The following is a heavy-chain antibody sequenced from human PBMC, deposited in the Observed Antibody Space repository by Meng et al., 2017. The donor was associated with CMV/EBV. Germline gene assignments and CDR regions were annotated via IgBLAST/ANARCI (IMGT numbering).Heavy chain of an antibody. Sequence: GPLRLSCNVSGASISSMIYYWGWIRQSPGKGLEWIGSIYYSGTTYHSPSFKSRVTLSIDTAKNQFSMSLRSVSVADTAVYYCARSSGYKAFLDYWGLGMQVTVSS. CDR2: IYYSGTT. J-gene: IGHJ4*02. CDR3: ARSSGYKAFLDY. CDR1: GASISSMIYY. D-gene: IGHD5-12*01. V-gene: IGHV4-39*07.